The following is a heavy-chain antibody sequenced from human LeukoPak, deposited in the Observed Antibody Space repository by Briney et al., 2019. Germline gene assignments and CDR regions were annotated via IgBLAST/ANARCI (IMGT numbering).Heavy chain of an antibody. D-gene: IGHD3-22*01. V-gene: IGHV3-23*01. CDR2: ISGSGGST. CDR1: GFTFSSYA. CDR3: AKQGSAYDSSDYRDY. J-gene: IGHJ4*02. Sequence: GGSLRLSCAASGFTFSSYAMSWVRQAPGKGLEWVSAISGSGGSTYYADSVKGRFTISRDNSKSTLYLQMNSLRAEDTAVYYCAKQGSAYDSSDYRDYWGQGTLVTVSS.